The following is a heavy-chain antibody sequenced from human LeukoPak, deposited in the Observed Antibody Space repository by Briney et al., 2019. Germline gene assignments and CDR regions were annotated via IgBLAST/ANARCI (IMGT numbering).Heavy chain of an antibody. CDR3: TRDGGVAVTPLDFDF. CDR1: GGSISSYY. D-gene: IGHD6-19*01. Sequence: PSETLSLTCTVSGGSISSYYWSWIRQPPGKGLEWIGYVSYSGSTDYNPSLKSRVTLSVDTSKNQISLRLSSVTAADTAVYYCTRDGGVAVTPLDFDFWGQGTLVTVSS. V-gene: IGHV4-59*01. CDR2: VSYSGST. J-gene: IGHJ4*02.